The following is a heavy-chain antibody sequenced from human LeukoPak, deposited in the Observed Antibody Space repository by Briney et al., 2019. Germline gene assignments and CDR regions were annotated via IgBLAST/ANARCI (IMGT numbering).Heavy chain of an antibody. D-gene: IGHD3-3*01. CDR2: ISAYSGNT. V-gene: IGHV1-18*01. CDR3: ARTPSDFWSGYYTWFDY. CDR1: GYTFTSYG. Sequence: ASVKVSCKASGYTFTSYGISWVRQAPGQGLEWMGWISAYSGNTNYAQKLQGRVTMTTDTSTSTAYMELRSLRSDDTAVYYCARTPSDFWSGYYTWFDYWGQGTLVTVSS. J-gene: IGHJ4*02.